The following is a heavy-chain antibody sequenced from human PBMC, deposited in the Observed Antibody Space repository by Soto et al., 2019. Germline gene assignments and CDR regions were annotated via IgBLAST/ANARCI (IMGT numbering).Heavy chain of an antibody. CDR2: IIPIFGTA. V-gene: IGHV1-69*13. CDR1: GGTFSSYA. CDR3: ARGRTRVERREDAFDI. D-gene: IGHD1-1*01. J-gene: IGHJ3*02. Sequence: SVKVSCKASGGTFSSYAISWVRQAPGQGLEWMGGIIPIFGTANYAQKFQGRVTITADESTSTGYMELSSLRSEDTAVDYCARGRTRVERREDAFDIWGQGTMVTVSS.